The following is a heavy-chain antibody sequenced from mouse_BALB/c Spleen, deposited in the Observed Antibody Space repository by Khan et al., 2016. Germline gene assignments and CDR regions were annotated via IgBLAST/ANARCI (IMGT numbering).Heavy chain of an antibody. D-gene: IGHD1-2*01. CDR3: ARSYYGYFAMDY. J-gene: IGHJ4*01. CDR1: GYTFTDYY. V-gene: IGHV1-77*01. Sequence: QVQLQQSGTELPRPGASVKLSCKASGYTFTDYYLHWVKQRTGQGLEWIGEIFPGSGITYYNEKFKGKASLTADTSSSTAYMQLSCLTSEDSVVYFCARSYYGYFAMDYWGHGASVTVSS. CDR2: IFPGSGIT.